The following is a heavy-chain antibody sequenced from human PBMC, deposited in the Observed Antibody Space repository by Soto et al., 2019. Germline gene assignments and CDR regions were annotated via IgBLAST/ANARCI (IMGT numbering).Heavy chain of an antibody. J-gene: IGHJ4*02. CDR2: IWYDGSNK. Sequence: QVQLVESGGGVVQPGRSLRLSCAASGFTFSSYGMHWVRKAPGKGLEWVAVIWYDGSNKYYADSVKGRFTISRDNSKNTLYLQMNSLRAEDTAVYYCARDLLSGFDYWGQGTLVTVSS. CDR1: GFTFSSYG. D-gene: IGHD6-25*01. CDR3: ARDLLSGFDY. V-gene: IGHV3-33*01.